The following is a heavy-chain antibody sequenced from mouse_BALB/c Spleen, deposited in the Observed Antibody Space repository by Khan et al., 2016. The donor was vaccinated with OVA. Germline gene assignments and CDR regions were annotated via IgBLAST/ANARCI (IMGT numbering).Heavy chain of an antibody. V-gene: IGHV3-8*02. D-gene: IGHD2-4*01. CDR1: GDSITSGY. CDR3: ARYDYWYAMDD. J-gene: IGHJ4*01. CDR2: MIYSGST. Sequence: EVELVESGPSLVKPSQTLSLICSVTGDSITSGYWNWIRKFPGIKLEYMGYMIYSGSTYYNPSLKTRISFTRVTFKNQYYLQLNSMTTEDTATYYCARYDYWYAMDDWGPGTSVTVSS.